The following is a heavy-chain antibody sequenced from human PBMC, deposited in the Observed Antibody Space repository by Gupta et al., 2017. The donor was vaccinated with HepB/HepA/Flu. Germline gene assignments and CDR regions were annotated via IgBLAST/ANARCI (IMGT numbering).Heavy chain of an antibody. D-gene: IGHD5-18*01. CDR3: ATAHTTMGAIDY. J-gene: IGHJ4*02. CDR2: FDYSGSA. V-gene: IGHV4-59*01. CDR1: GDSIGTVS. Sequence: QVQLQESGPGLVKPSETLSLTCTVSGDSIGTVSWTWIRQTPGKGLEWIGYFDYSGSAQYNPSLKSRVTISVDRSKRQFSLKLSSVTAADTAIYYCATAHTTMGAIDYWGQGTLVTVSS.